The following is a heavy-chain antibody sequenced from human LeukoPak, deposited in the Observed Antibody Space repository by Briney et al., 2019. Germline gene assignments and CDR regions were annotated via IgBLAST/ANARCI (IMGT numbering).Heavy chain of an antibody. Sequence: GASVKVSCKASGYTFINYDINWVRQATGQGLEWMGWMNPYSGNTGYAQKFQGRVTMTRDTSISTAYMELGRLRSDDTAVYYCAREGLWFGELSPFDYWGQGTLVTVSS. J-gene: IGHJ4*02. CDR2: MNPYSGNT. CDR1: GYTFINYD. CDR3: AREGLWFGELSPFDY. V-gene: IGHV1-8*02. D-gene: IGHD3-10*01.